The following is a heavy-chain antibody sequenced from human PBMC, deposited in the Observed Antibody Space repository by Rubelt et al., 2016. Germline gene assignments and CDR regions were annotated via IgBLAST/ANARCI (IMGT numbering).Heavy chain of an antibody. V-gene: IGHV1-18*01. CDR2: ISAYNGNT. CDR3: ARPSRITIFGVVPKYYYYYGMDV. D-gene: IGHD3-3*01. J-gene: IGHJ6*02. Sequence: ISAYNGNTNYAQKFQGRVTITADESTSTAYMELSSLRSEDTAVYYCARPSRITIFGVVPKYYYYYGMDVWGQGTTVTVSS.